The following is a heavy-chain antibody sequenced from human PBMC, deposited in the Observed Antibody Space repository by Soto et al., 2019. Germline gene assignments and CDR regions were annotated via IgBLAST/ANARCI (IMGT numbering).Heavy chain of an antibody. CDR3: ARFAREENPKVGSWYYFDY. CDR2: IYYSGRT. CDR1: GGSISSGGYF. D-gene: IGHD6-13*01. J-gene: IGHJ4*02. Sequence: PSETLSLTCTVSGGSISSGGYFWSWVRQHPGKGLEWIGNIYYSGRTYYNPSLKSRVTISVDTSKNQFSLKLSSVTAEDTAVYYCARFAREENPKVGSWYYFDYWGQGTRVT. V-gene: IGHV4-31*03.